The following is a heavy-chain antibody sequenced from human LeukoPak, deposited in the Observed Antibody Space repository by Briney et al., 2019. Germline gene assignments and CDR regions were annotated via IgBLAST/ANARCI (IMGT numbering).Heavy chain of an antibody. CDR2: IYYSGST. D-gene: IGHD3-10*01. Sequence: SETLSLTCTVSGGSISSSSYYWGWIRQPPGKGLEWVGSIYYSGSTYYNPSLKSRVTISVDTSKNQSSLRLSSVTAAETAVYYCDYVGYYGSGTIFDYWGQGTLVTVSS. V-gene: IGHV4-39*01. CDR1: GGSISSSSYY. CDR3: DYVGYYGSGTIFDY. J-gene: IGHJ4*02.